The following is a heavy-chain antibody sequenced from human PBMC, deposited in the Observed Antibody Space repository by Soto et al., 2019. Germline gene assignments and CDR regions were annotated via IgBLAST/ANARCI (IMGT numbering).Heavy chain of an antibody. Sequence: SGPTLVNPTQTLTLTCTFSGFSLTTNGVGVAWIRQPPGKALEWLALIYWDDDKRYSPSLKTRLTITKDTSKNQVVLTMTNMDPVDTATYYCAREGPLIFIRYYYDSSGFGFDYWGQGALVTVSS. D-gene: IGHD3-22*01. CDR2: IYWDDDK. J-gene: IGHJ4*02. CDR1: GFSLTTNGVG. CDR3: AREGPLIFIRYYYDSSGFGFDY. V-gene: IGHV2-5*02.